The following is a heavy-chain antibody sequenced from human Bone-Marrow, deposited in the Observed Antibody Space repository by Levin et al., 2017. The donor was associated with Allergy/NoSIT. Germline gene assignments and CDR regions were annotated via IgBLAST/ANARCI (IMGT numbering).Heavy chain of an antibody. CDR2: ISGSGGST. Sequence: LSLTCAASGFTFSSYAMSWVRQAPGKGLEWVSAISGSGGSTYYADSVKGRFTISRDNSKNTLYLQMNSLRAEDTAVYYCAKAGGWYYYGSGSYYWGQGTLVTVSS. CDR3: AKAGGWYYYGSGSYY. V-gene: IGHV3-23*01. J-gene: IGHJ4*02. D-gene: IGHD3-10*01. CDR1: GFTFSSYA.